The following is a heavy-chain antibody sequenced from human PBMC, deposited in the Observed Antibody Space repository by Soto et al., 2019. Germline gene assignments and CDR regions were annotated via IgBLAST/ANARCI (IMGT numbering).Heavy chain of an antibody. CDR2: IYWDDDK. V-gene: IGHV2-5*05. CDR1: GFSLSTSGVG. J-gene: IGHJ4*02. D-gene: IGHD6-6*01. CDR3: VHRDLEYSSSSPFDY. Sequence: QITLKESGPTLVKPTQTLTLTCTFSGFSLSTSGVGVGWIRQPPGKALEWLALIYWDDDKRYGPSLESRLTITKDTSKNQVVLTMTNMDPVDTATYYCVHRDLEYSSSSPFDYWGQGTLVTVSS.